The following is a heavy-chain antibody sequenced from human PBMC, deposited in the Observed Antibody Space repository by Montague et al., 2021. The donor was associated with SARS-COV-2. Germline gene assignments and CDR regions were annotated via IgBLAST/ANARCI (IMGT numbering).Heavy chain of an antibody. J-gene: IGHJ6*04. CDR3: ARGPSDTYYYNGMDV. Sequence: PALVKPTQTLTLTCTFSGFSLSTSGVGVGRIRQPPGKALEWLARIDWDGDKYYNTSLKSRLTISKDTSKNLVVLTMTNMDPVDTATYYCARGPSDTYYYNGMDVWGRGTTVTVSS. CDR2: IDWDGDK. V-gene: IGHV2-70*11. CDR1: GFSLSTSGVG.